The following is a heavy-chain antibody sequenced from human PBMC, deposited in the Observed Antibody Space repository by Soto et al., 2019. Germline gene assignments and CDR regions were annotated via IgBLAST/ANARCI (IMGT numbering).Heavy chain of an antibody. CDR1: GGSISSSSYY. J-gene: IGHJ4*02. CDR3: ARGLYSSGWYPLRFDY. Sequence: SETLSLTCTVSGGSISSSSYYWGWIRQPPGKGLEWIGSIYYSGSTYYNPSLKSRVTISVDTSKNQFSLKLSSVTAADTAVYYCARGLYSSGWYPLRFDYWGQGTLVTVSS. CDR2: IYYSGST. V-gene: IGHV4-39*01. D-gene: IGHD6-19*01.